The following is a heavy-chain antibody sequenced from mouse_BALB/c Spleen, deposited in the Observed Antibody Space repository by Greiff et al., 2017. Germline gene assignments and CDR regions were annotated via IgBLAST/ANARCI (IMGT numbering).Heavy chain of an antibody. Sequence: EVNVVESGGGLVKPGGSLKLSCAASGFAFSSYDMSWVRQTPEKRLEWVAYISSGGGSTYYPDTVKGRFTISRDNAKNTLYLQMSSLKSEDTAMYYCARHGHYYGSRGYFDYWGQGTTLTVSS. V-gene: IGHV5-12-1*01. CDR2: ISSGGGST. J-gene: IGHJ2*01. CDR1: GFAFSSYD. D-gene: IGHD1-1*01. CDR3: ARHGHYYGSRGYFDY.